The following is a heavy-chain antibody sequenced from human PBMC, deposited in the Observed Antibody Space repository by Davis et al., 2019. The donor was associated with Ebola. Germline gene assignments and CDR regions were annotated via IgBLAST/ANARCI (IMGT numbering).Heavy chain of an antibody. CDR2: ISAYNGNT. CDR3: ARDYRARGLYYYYGMDV. D-gene: IGHD1-26*01. Sequence: ASVKVSCKASGYTFTSYGISWVRQAPGQGLEWMGWISAYNGNTNYAQKLQGRVTMTRDTSTSTAYMELSSLRSEDTAVYYCARDYRARGLYYYYGMDVWGQGTTVTVSS. V-gene: IGHV1-18*01. J-gene: IGHJ6*02. CDR1: GYTFTSYG.